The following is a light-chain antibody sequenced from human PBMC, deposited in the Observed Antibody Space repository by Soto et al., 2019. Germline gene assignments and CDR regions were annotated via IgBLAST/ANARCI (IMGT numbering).Light chain of an antibody. CDR2: AAS. CDR1: QCISSY. Sequence: DIKLTQSPSFLSASVGDRVTITYRASQCISSYLAWYQQKPGKAPKLLIYAASTLQIGVPSRFSGSGSGTKFFLEICSLHADDFATYYCQQLNSYPLTFGGEIKVDI. V-gene: IGKV1-9*01. CDR3: QQLNSYPLT. J-gene: IGKJ4*01.